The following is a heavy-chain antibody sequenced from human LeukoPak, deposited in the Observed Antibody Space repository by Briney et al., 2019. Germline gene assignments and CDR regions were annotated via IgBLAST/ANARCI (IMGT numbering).Heavy chain of an antibody. D-gene: IGHD4-17*01. CDR2: IYYSGST. V-gene: IGHV4-59*08. Sequence: SETLSLTCTVSGGSISSYYWSWIRQPPGKGLEWIGYIYYSGSTYYNPSLKSRVTISVDTSKNQFSLKLSSVTAADTAVYYCARADYGEVDYWGQGTLVTVSS. CDR1: GGSISSYY. J-gene: IGHJ4*02. CDR3: ARADYGEVDY.